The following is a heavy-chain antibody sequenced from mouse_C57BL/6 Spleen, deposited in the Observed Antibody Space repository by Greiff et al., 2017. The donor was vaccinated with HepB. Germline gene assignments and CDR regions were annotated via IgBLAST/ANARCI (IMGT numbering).Heavy chain of an antibody. V-gene: IGHV5-17*01. CDR1: GFTFSDYG. CDR2: ISSGSSTI. J-gene: IGHJ4*01. Sequence: EVQLQESGGGLVKPGGSLKLSCAASGFTFSDYGMHWVRQAPEKGLEWVAYISSGSSTIYYADTVKGRFTISRDNAKNTLFLQMTSLRSEDTAMYYCSTKEGYYAMDYWGQGTSVTVSS. CDR3: STKEGYYAMDY. D-gene: IGHD2-1*01.